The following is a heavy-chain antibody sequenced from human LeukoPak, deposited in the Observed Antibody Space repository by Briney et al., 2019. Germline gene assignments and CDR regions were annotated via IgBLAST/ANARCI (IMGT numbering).Heavy chain of an antibody. D-gene: IGHD6-19*01. CDR2: IYYGGST. V-gene: IGHV4-59*01. CDR1: GGSISSYY. Sequence: PSETLSLTCTVSGGSISSYYWSWIRQPPGKGLEWIGYIYYGGSTNYNPSLKSRVTISVDTSKNQFSLKLSSVTAADSAVYYCARVPQGIAVAGIFDYWGQGTLVTVSS. CDR3: ARVPQGIAVAGIFDY. J-gene: IGHJ4*02.